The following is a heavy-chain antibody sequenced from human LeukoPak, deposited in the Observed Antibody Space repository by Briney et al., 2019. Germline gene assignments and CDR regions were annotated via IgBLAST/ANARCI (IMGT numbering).Heavy chain of an antibody. J-gene: IGHJ3*02. CDR3: ARNKIDILTGYYLVDAFDI. D-gene: IGHD3-9*01. CDR2: IYPGDSDT. Sequence: GKSLKISCKGSGYSFTSYWIGWVRQMPGKGLEWMGIIYPGDSDTRYSPSFQGQVTISADKSISTAYLQWSSLKASDTAMNYCARNKIDILTGYYLVDAFDIWGQGTMVTVSS. CDR1: GYSFTSYW. V-gene: IGHV5-51*01.